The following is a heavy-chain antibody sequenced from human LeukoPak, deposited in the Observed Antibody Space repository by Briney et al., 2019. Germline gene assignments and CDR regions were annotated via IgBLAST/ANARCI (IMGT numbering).Heavy chain of an antibody. D-gene: IGHD2-2*01. V-gene: IGHV4-59*01. Sequence: SETLSLTCTVSGGSISSYYWSWIRQPPGKGLEWIGYIYHSGSTNYNPSLKSRVTISVDTSKNQFSLKLSSVTAADTAVYYCARVYPLGPFDYWGQGTLVTVSS. CDR3: ARVYPLGPFDY. J-gene: IGHJ4*02. CDR1: GGSISSYY. CDR2: IYHSGST.